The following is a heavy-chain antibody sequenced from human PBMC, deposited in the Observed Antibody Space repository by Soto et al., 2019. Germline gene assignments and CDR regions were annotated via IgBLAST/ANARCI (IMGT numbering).Heavy chain of an antibody. CDR2: IYYSGST. D-gene: IGHD3-3*01. CDR1: GGSISSGGYY. V-gene: IGHV4-31*03. J-gene: IGHJ6*02. Sequence: SETLSLTCTVSGGSISSGGYYWSWIRQHPGKGLEWIGYIYYSGSTYYNPSLKSRVTISVDTSKNQFSLKLSSVTAADTAVYYCATKSSVIDFWSGYHGMDVWGQGTTVTVCS. CDR3: ATKSSVIDFWSGYHGMDV.